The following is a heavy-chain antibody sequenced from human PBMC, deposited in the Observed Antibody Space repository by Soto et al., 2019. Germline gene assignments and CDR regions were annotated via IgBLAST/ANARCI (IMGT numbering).Heavy chain of an antibody. CDR2: INHSGST. CDR3: ARDGYDQYFDY. Sequence: PSETLSLTCAVYGVSFSGYYWSWIRQPPGKGLEWIGEINHSGSTNYNPSLKSRVTISVDTSKNQFSLKLSSVTAADTAVYYCARDGYDQYFDYWGQGTLVTVSS. CDR1: GVSFSGYY. V-gene: IGHV4-34*01. J-gene: IGHJ4*02. D-gene: IGHD5-18*01.